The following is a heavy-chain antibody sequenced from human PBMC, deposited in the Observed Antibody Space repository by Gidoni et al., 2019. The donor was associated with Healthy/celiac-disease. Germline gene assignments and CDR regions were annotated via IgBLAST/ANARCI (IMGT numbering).Heavy chain of an antibody. CDR2: IWYDGSNK. CDR1: GFTFSSHG. CDR3: ARDIAAAGFDY. J-gene: IGHJ4*02. V-gene: IGHV3-33*01. D-gene: IGHD6-13*01. Sequence: QGQLVESVGGVVQPGRSLRLSCAASGFTFSSHGMDWVRKAPGKGLEGVEVIWYDGSNKYYADSVKGRFTISRDKSKNTLYLQMNSLRAEDTAVYYCARDIAAAGFDYWGQGTLVTVSS.